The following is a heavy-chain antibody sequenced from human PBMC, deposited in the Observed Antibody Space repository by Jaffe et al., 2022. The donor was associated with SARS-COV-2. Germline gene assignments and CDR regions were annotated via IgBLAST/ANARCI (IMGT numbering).Heavy chain of an antibody. CDR3: AKKWELLGDAFDI. J-gene: IGHJ3*02. V-gene: IGHV3-21*01. CDR1: GFTFSSYS. CDR2: ISSSSSYI. D-gene: IGHD1-26*01. Sequence: EVQLVESGGGLVKPGGSLRLSCAASGFTFSSYSMNWVRQAPGKGLEWVSSISSSSSYIYYADSVKGRFTISRDNAKNSLYLQMNSLRAEDTAVYYCAKKWELLGDAFDIWGQGTMVTVSS.